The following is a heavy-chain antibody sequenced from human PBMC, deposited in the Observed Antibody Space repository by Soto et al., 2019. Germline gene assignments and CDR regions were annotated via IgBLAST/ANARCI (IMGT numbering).Heavy chain of an antibody. V-gene: IGHV4-59*01. CDR1: GGSISSYH. Sequence: AETLSLTCTVSGGSISSYHWNWIRQPPGKGLEWIGCIFDSGSTQYNPSLSSRVTISKDTSKNQFSLRLYSVTAADTAVYYCARRIESSVRTTADNLFDPWGQGTLVIVSS. CDR2: IFDSGST. D-gene: IGHD1-1*01. J-gene: IGHJ5*02. CDR3: ARRIESSVRTTADNLFDP.